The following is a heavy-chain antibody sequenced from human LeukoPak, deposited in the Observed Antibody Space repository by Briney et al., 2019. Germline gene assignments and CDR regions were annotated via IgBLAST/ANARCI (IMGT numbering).Heavy chain of an antibody. CDR3: ARRRRWLQDDAFDI. D-gene: IGHD5-24*01. Sequence: PSETLSLTCTVSGDSISSGGYYWSWIRQPPGKGLEWIGYIYYSGSTNYNPSLKSRVTISVDTSKNQFSLKLSSVTAADTAVYYCARRRRWLQDDAFDIWGQGTTVTVSS. J-gene: IGHJ3*02. CDR2: IYYSGST. V-gene: IGHV4-61*08. CDR1: GDSISSGGYY.